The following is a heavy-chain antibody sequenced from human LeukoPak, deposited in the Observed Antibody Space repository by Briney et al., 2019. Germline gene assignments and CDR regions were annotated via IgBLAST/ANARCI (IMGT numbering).Heavy chain of an antibody. J-gene: IGHJ4*02. D-gene: IGHD4-17*01. CDR3: ARAYGPESPDY. V-gene: IGHV4-59*01. CDR1: GGSIGNYY. CDR2: IYYSGST. Sequence: PSETLSLTCTVSGGSIGNYYWNWIRQPPGKGLEWIGYIYYSGSTNYNPSLKSRVTLSLDTSKNQFSLKLRSVTAADTAVYYCARAYGPESPDYWGQGTLVTVSS.